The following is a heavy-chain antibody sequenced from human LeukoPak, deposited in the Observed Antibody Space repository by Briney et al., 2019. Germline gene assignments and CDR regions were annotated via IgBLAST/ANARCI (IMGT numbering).Heavy chain of an antibody. CDR2: INAGNGNT. Sequence: ASVKVSCKASGYTFTGYYMHWVRQAPGQRLEWMGWINAGNGNTKYSQKFQGRVTITRDTSASTAYMELSSLRSEDTAVYYCAREGRPQDSSGYDLWGQGTLVTVSS. CDR3: AREGRPQDSSGYDL. J-gene: IGHJ5*02. V-gene: IGHV1-3*01. CDR1: GYTFTGYY. D-gene: IGHD3-22*01.